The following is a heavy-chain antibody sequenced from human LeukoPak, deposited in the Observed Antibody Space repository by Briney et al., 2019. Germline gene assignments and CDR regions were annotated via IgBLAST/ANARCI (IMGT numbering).Heavy chain of an antibody. J-gene: IGHJ5*02. CDR3: ARAGCLAAGNNCCAP. CDR1: SGSISSYY. D-gene: IGHD6-25*01. CDR2: IYYSGSN. Sequence: SGTLSLTCTVSSGSISSYYWSWIRQTPGKGLEWIGYIYYSGSNNYNPSLKSRVTISVDTSKNQFYLNLRSVTAADTAVYYCARAGCLAAGNNCCAPGCQGTLVPVS. V-gene: IGHV4-59*01.